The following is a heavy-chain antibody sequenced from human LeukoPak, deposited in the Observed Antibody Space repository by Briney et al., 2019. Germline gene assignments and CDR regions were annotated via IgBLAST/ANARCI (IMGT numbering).Heavy chain of an antibody. CDR1: GGSFSGYY. CDR2: INHSGST. CDR3: ARHGYGSGSYYNAWFDP. V-gene: IGHV4-34*01. D-gene: IGHD3-10*01. J-gene: IGHJ5*02. Sequence: SETLSLTCAVYGGSFSGYYWSWIRQPPGKGLEWIGEINHSGSTNYNPSLKSRVTISVDTSKNQFSLKLSSVTAADTAVYYCARHGYGSGSYYNAWFDPWGQGTLVTVSS.